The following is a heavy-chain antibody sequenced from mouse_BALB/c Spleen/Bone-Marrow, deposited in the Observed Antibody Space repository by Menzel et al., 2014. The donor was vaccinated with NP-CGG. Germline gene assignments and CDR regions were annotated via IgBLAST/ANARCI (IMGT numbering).Heavy chain of an antibody. J-gene: IGHJ3*01. CDR2: INPSTGYT. D-gene: IGHD2-2*01. CDR1: GYTFTSYW. V-gene: IGHV1-7*01. CDR3: TRGGRGYGGFAY. Sequence: LVESGAELAKPGASVKMSCKASGYTFTSYWMHWVKQRPGQGLEWIGYINPSTGYTEYNQKFRDKATLTADKSSSTAYMKLSSLTSEDSAVYYCTRGGRGYGGFAYWGQGTLVTVSA.